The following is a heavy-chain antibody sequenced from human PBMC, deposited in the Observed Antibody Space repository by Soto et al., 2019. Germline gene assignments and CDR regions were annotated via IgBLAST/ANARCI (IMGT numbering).Heavy chain of an antibody. J-gene: IGHJ4*02. D-gene: IGHD3-22*01. CDR3: ARGVVTTNYFDY. CDR2: IIPIFSTA. V-gene: IGHV1-69*13. Sequence: SVKVSCKASGGTLSSYAISWVRQAPGQGLEWMGGIIPIFSTANYAQKFQGRVTITADESTSTAYMELSSLRSEDTAVYYCARGVVTTNYFDYWGQGTLVTVSS. CDR1: GGTLSSYA.